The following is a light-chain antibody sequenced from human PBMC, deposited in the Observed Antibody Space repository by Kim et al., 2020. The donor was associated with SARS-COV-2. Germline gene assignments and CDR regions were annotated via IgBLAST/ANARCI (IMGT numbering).Light chain of an antibody. CDR2: GAF. CDR3: QQHGSASVT. Sequence: PEARAILSFRASQSVRNNDVVWYQQKPGQAPRLLIYGAFSRATGIPDRFSGSGSGTDFTLTISRLEPEDFAVYYCQQHGSASVTFGQGTKVDIK. V-gene: IGKV3-20*01. J-gene: IGKJ1*01. CDR1: QSVRNND.